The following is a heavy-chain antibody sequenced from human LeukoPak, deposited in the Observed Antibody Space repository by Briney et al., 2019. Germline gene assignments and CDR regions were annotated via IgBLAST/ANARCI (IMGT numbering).Heavy chain of an antibody. CDR3: ARERDYYDSSGGFDY. D-gene: IGHD3-22*01. Sequence: SETLSLTCTVSGGSISSYFWSWIRQPPGKGLEGIGYIYYSGSTNYNPSLKSRVTISIDTSKNQFSLKLSSVTAADTAVYYCARERDYYDSSGGFDYWGQGTLVTVSS. V-gene: IGHV4-59*12. CDR1: GGSISSYF. J-gene: IGHJ4*02. CDR2: IYYSGST.